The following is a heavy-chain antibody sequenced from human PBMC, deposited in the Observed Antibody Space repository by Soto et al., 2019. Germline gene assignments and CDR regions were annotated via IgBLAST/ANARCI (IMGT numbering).Heavy chain of an antibody. D-gene: IGHD4-4*01. CDR2: VSGSGGST. CDR3: AKDLDMTTVTTNWFDP. Sequence: PGGCLRLSCAASGFTFSIYAMSWVRQAPGEGLEWVSAVSGSGGSTYYADSVKGRFTISRDNSKNTLYLQMNSLRAEDTAVYYCAKDLDMTTVTTNWFDPWGQGTLVTVSS. V-gene: IGHV3-23*01. CDR1: GFTFSIYA. J-gene: IGHJ5*02.